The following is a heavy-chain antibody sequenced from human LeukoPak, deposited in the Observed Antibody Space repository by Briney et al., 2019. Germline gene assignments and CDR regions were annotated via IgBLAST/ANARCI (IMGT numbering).Heavy chain of an antibody. CDR2: INPNSGDT. V-gene: IGHV1-2*06. J-gene: IGHJ5*02. D-gene: IGHD1-14*01. CDR1: GYTFTGYY. Sequence: ASVKVSCKASGYTFTGYYIHWVRQAPGQGLEWMGRINPNSGDTNSAQKFQGRVTMTRDTSITTAYMELSRLRSDDTAVYYCARVSSPLQYNWSDPWGQGTLVTVSS. CDR3: ARVSSPLQYNWSDP.